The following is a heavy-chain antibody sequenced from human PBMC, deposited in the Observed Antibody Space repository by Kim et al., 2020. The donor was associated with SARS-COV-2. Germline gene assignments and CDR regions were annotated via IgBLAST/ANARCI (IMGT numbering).Heavy chain of an antibody. J-gene: IGHJ5*02. CDR2: IYYSGST. V-gene: IGHV4-39*01. CDR3: ARPWFGELSWFDP. D-gene: IGHD3-10*01. Sequence: SETLSLTCTVSGGSISSSSYYWGWIRQPPGKGLEWIGSIYYSGSTYYNPSLKSRVTISVDTSKNQFSLKLSSVTAADTAVYYCARPWFGELSWFDPWGQGTLVTVSS. CDR1: GGSISSSSYY.